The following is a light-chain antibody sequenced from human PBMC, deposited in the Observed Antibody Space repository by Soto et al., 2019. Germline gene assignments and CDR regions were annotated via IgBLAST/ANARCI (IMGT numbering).Light chain of an antibody. CDR2: KAS. V-gene: IGKV1-5*03. Sequence: DIPMTQSPSTLSASVGDRVTITCRASQSISSWLAWYQQKPGKAPKLLIYKASSLESGVPSRVSGSGSGTEFTLTISSLQPDDFATYYCQQYNNLYTFGKGTKLEIK. CDR1: QSISSW. J-gene: IGKJ2*01. CDR3: QQYNNLYT.